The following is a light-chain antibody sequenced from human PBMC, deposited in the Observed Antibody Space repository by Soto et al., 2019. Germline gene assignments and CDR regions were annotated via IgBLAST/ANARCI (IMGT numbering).Light chain of an antibody. J-gene: IGKJ4*01. CDR1: PGIRND. V-gene: IGKV1-17*01. CDR3: LQHYSYPRT. CDR2: AAS. Sequence: DIQMTQSPSSLSASLGDRVTITCRAIPGIRNDLGWYQQKPGKAPGRLISAASSLQGGVPSRFRGGGSGTEFTLAISGLQPEAFATYYFLQHYSYPRTLGGGTKVEI.